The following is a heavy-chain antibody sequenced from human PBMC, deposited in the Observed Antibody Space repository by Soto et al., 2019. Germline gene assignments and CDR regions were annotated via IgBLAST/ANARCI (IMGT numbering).Heavy chain of an antibody. CDR3: AKGGFLEWLLIDY. Sequence: PGGSLRLSCAASGFPFSAYNMNWVRQAPGKGLEWIAYISSSGSTIYYADSVKGRFTISRDNSKNTLYLQMNSLRAEDTAVYYCAKGGFLEWLLIDYWGQGTLVTVSS. D-gene: IGHD3-3*01. V-gene: IGHV3-48*01. CDR2: ISSSGSTI. CDR1: GFPFSAYN. J-gene: IGHJ4*02.